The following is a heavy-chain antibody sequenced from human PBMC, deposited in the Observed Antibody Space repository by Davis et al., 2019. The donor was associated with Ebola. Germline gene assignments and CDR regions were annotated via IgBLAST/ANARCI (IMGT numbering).Heavy chain of an antibody. CDR3: ARDMGMVQEANWFNP. D-gene: IGHD3-10*01. CDR1: GYTFTSYG. J-gene: IGHJ5*02. CDR2: ISAYNGNT. V-gene: IGHV1-18*01. Sequence: ASMKVSCKASGYTFTSYGISWVRQAPGQGLEWMGWISAYNGNTNYAQKLQGRVTMTTDTSTSTAYMELRSLRSDDTAVYYCARDMGMVQEANWFNPWGQGTLVTVSS.